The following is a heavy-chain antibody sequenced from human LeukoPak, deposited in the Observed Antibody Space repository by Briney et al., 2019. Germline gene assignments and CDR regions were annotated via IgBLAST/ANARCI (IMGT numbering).Heavy chain of an antibody. CDR3: AKDSHYGSGSHHYYFDY. Sequence: GRSLRLSCAASGFTFSSYGMHWVRQAPGKGLEWVAVISYDGSNKYYADSVKGRFTISRDSSKNTLYLQMNSLRAEDTAVYYCAKDSHYGSGSHHYYFDYWGQGTLVTVSS. J-gene: IGHJ4*02. D-gene: IGHD3-10*01. CDR2: ISYDGSNK. CDR1: GFTFSSYG. V-gene: IGHV3-30*18.